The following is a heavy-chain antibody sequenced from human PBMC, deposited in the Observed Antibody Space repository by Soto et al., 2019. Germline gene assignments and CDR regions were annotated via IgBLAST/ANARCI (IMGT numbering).Heavy chain of an antibody. D-gene: IGHD6-19*01. Sequence: GSTNNTPSLKSRVTISVETSKNQFSLKLSSVTAADTAVYYCARHRGAGYFDYWGQGTLVTVAS. CDR2: GST. CDR3: ARHRGAGYFDY. V-gene: IGHV4-59*08. J-gene: IGHJ4*02.